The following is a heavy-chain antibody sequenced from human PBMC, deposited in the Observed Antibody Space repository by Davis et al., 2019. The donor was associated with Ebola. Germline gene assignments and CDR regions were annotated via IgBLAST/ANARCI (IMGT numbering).Heavy chain of an antibody. CDR2: ISGSGGST. Sequence: GGSLRLSCAASGFTFSSYGMHWVRQAPGKGLEWVSGISGSGGSTYYADSVKGRFTISRDNSKNTLYLQMNSLRAEDTAVYYCAKAYYVSGGYYYDYWGQGTLVTVSS. CDR1: GFTFSSYG. V-gene: IGHV3-23*01. D-gene: IGHD3-22*01. J-gene: IGHJ4*02. CDR3: AKAYYVSGGYYYDY.